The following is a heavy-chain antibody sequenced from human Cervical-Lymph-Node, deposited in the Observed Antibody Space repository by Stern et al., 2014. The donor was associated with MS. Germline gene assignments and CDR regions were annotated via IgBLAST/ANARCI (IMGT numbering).Heavy chain of an antibody. D-gene: IGHD3-3*01. CDR2: IYTAGST. Sequence: EVQLEESGGGLIQPGGSLRLSCAASGFTVSSNYMSWVRQSPGTGLQWVSLIYTAGSTYYADSVKGRFTISRDHSKNTLYLQMNSLGAEDTALYYCARAIFGVVTPTMAPDAFDIWGQGTMVTVSS. J-gene: IGHJ3*02. V-gene: IGHV3-53*01. CDR1: GFTVSSNY. CDR3: ARAIFGVVTPTMAPDAFDI.